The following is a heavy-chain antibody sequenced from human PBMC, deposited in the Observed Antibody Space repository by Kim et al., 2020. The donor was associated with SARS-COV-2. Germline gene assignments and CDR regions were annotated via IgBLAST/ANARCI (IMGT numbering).Heavy chain of an antibody. J-gene: IGHJ4*02. CDR2: ISSSSSYI. Sequence: GGSLRLSCAASGFTFSSYSMNWVRQAPGKGLEWVSSISSSSSYIYYADSVKGRFTISRDNAKNSLYLQMNSLRAEDTAVYYCARVTPDRYSSSWYFDYWGQGTLVTVSS. CDR1: GFTFSSYS. D-gene: IGHD6-13*01. V-gene: IGHV3-21*01. CDR3: ARVTPDRYSSSWYFDY.